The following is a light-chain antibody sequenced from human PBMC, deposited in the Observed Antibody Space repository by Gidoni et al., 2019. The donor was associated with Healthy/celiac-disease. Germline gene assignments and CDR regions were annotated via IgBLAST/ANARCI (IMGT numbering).Light chain of an antibody. V-gene: IGKV1-39*01. CDR3: QQSYSTPPVT. J-gene: IGKJ3*01. Sequence: DIQMTQSPASLSASVGDRVTITCRASQSISSYLNWYQQKPGKAPKLLIYAASSLQSGVPSRFSGRGSGTDFTLTISSLQPEDFATYYCQQSYSTPPVTFXPXTKVDIK. CDR1: QSISSY. CDR2: AAS.